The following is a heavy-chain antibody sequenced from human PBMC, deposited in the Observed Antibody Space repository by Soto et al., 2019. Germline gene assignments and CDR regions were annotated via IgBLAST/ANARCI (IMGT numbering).Heavy chain of an antibody. D-gene: IGHD3-16*01. CDR3: AKWGEVSHNPGRNYYYGMDV. Sequence: QVQLVESGGGVVQPGTSLRLSCAASGFTFGNYGMHWVRQPPGKGLEWISSILYDGSDKYYADSVKGRFTISRDGSKNTLYLQMDSLRPEDTAVYYCAKWGEVSHNPGRNYYYGMDVWGQGTTVTVSS. V-gene: IGHV3-30*18. CDR2: ILYDGSDK. J-gene: IGHJ6*02. CDR1: GFTFGNYG.